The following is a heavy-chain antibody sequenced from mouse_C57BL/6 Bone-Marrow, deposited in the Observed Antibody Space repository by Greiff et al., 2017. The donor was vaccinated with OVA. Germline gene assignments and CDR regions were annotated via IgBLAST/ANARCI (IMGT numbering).Heavy chain of an antibody. D-gene: IGHD2-5*01. CDR2: IDPETGGT. Sequence: QVQLQQSGAELVRPGASVTLSCKASGYTFTDYEMHWVKQTPVHGLEWIGAIDPETGGTAYNQKFKGKAILTADNSSSTAYMELRSLTSEDSAVYYCTRGYSNYYGMDYWGQGTSVTVSS. CDR3: TRGYSNYYGMDY. CDR1: GYTFTDYE. J-gene: IGHJ4*01. V-gene: IGHV1-15*01.